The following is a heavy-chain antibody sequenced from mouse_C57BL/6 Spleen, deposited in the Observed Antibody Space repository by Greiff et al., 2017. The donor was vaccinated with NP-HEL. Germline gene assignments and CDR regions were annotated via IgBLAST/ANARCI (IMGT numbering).Heavy chain of an antibody. CDR1: GYTFTDYY. CDR3: ASGWGDYGYYFDY. V-gene: IGHV1-26*01. CDR2: INPNNGGT. D-gene: IGHD1-2*01. J-gene: IGHJ2*01. Sequence: VQLQQSGPELVKPGASVKISCKASGYTFTDYYMNWVKQSHGKSLEWIGDINPNNGGTSYNQKFKGKATLTVDKSSSTAYMELRSLTSEDSAVYYCASGWGDYGYYFDYWGQGTTLTVSS.